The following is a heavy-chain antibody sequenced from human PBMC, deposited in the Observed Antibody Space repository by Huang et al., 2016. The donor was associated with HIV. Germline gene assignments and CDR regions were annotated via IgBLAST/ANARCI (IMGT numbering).Heavy chain of an antibody. CDR2: ISSTTSTI. V-gene: IGHV3-48*02. J-gene: IGHJ4*02. CDR3: AREDDYVWGSYRYKYFDY. Sequence: EVQLVESGGGLVQPGGSLRLSCAASGFTFTSYSMNWVRQATGKGLEWVSYISSTTSTIYDADSVKGRFTSSRDKAKNSLYLQMNSLRDEDTAVYYCAREDDYVWGSYRYKYFDYWGQGTLVTVSS. CDR1: GFTFTSYS. D-gene: IGHD3-16*02.